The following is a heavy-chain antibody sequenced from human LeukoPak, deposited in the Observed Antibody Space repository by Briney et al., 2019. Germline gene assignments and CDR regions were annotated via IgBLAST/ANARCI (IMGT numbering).Heavy chain of an antibody. J-gene: IGHJ4*02. CDR3: ARGDILTGYYNSLGY. Sequence: SETLSLTCTVSGGSISSYYWSWIRQPAGKGLEWIGRIYTSGSTNYNPSLKSRVTISVDTSKNQFSLKLSSVTAADTAVYYCARGDILTGYYNSLGYWGQGTLVTVSS. CDR2: IYTSGST. CDR1: GGSISSYY. V-gene: IGHV4-4*07. D-gene: IGHD3-9*01.